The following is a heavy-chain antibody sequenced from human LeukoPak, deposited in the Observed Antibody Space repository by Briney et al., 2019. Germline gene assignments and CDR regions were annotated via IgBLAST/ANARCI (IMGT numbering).Heavy chain of an antibody. Sequence: SETLSLTCTVPGGSISSYYWSWIRQPPGKGLEWIGYIYYSGSTNYNPSLKSRVTISVDTSKNQFSLKLSSVTAADTAVYYCAREGSGSRFDYWGQGTLVTVSS. CDR2: IYYSGST. CDR1: GGSISSYY. CDR3: AREGSGSRFDY. J-gene: IGHJ4*02. V-gene: IGHV4-59*01. D-gene: IGHD1-26*01.